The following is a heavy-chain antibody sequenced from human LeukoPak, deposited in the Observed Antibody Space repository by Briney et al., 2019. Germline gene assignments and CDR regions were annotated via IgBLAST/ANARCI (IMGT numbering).Heavy chain of an antibody. V-gene: IGHV3-48*01. D-gene: IGHD3-10*01. CDR1: GFTFSSYS. J-gene: IGHJ4*02. Sequence: GGSLRLSCAASGFTFSSYSMNWVHQAPGKGLECVSYISSSSSTIYYADSVKGRFTISRDNAKNSLYLQMNSLRAEDTAVYYCAREPIYGSGSFDYWGQGTLVTVSS. CDR3: AREPIYGSGSFDY. CDR2: ISSSSSTI.